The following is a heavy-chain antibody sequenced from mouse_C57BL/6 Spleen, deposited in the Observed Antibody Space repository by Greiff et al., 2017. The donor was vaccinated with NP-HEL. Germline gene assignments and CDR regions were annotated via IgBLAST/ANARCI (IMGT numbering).Heavy chain of an antibody. Sequence: QVQLQQPGAELVKPGASVKMSCKASGYTFTSYWITWVKQRPGQGLEWIGDIYPGSGSTNYNEKFKSKATLTVDTSSSTAYMQLSSLTSEDSAVYYWARRYDYDETWFAYWGQGTLVTVSA. J-gene: IGHJ3*01. V-gene: IGHV1-55*01. CDR2: IYPGSGST. D-gene: IGHD2-4*01. CDR3: ARRYDYDETWFAY. CDR1: GYTFTSYW.